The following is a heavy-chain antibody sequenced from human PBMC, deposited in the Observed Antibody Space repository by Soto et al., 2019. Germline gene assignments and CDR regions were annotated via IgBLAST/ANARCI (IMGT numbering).Heavy chain of an antibody. CDR2: VISASGSV. V-gene: IGHV1-69*06. J-gene: IGHJ1*01. CDR1: GRIFSSFP. D-gene: IGHD5-18*01. CDR3: ARVGSRDAYNYVLDQ. Sequence: QVQVVQSGAEVKKPGSSVKISCKASGRIFSSFPTSWVRQVPGQGLEWRGGVISASGSVTYAPKFQGRVTMPAVNSAGIGYMELTSLTSEDTDIYYCARVGSRDAYNYVLDQWGPGTMVTVSS.